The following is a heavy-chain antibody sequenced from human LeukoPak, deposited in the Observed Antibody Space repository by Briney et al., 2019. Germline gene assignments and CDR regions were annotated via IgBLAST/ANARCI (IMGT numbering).Heavy chain of an antibody. CDR3: AKGRCSGGSCHYGMDV. D-gene: IGHD2-15*01. J-gene: IGHJ6*02. V-gene: IGHV3-30*18. CDR1: GFTFSSYG. Sequence: QPGRSLRLSCAASGFTFSSYGMHWVRQAPGKGLEWVAVISYDGSNKYYADSVKGRFTISRDNSKNTLYLQMNSLRAEDTAVYYCAKGRCSGGSCHYGMDVWGQGTTVTVSS. CDR2: ISYDGSNK.